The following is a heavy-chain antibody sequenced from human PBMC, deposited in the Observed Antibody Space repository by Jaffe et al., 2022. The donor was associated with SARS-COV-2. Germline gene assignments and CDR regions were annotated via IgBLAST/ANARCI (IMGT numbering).Heavy chain of an antibody. D-gene: IGHD6-13*01. Sequence: EVQLVQSGAEVKKPGESLRISCKGSGYSFTSYWISWVRQMPGKGLEWMGRIDPSDSYTNYSPSFQGHVTISADKSISTAYLQWSSLKASDTAMYYCARFPYYAPDIAAAGTSFDYWGQGTLVTVSS. J-gene: IGHJ4*02. CDR3: ARFPYYAPDIAAAGTSFDY. V-gene: IGHV5-10-1*03. CDR2: IDPSDSYT. CDR1: GYSFTSYW.